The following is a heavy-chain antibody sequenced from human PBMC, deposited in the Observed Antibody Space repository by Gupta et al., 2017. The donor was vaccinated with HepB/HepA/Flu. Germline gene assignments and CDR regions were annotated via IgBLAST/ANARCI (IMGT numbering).Heavy chain of an antibody. CDR1: GGSFSGYY. V-gene: IGHV4-34*01. Sequence: QVQLQQWGAGLLKPSETLSLTCAVYGGSFSGYYWSWIRQPPGKGLEWIGEINHSGSTNYNPYLKRRVTISVETSKNQFSLKLSSVTAAETAVYYCARGLPKESSGSNNWFDPWGQGTLVTVYS. D-gene: IGHD6-25*01. CDR2: INHSGST. CDR3: ARGLPKESSGSNNWFDP. J-gene: IGHJ5*02.